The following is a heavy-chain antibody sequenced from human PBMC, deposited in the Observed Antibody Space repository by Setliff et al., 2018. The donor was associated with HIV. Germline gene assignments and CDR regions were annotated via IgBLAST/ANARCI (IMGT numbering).Heavy chain of an antibody. CDR1: GASISSHY. J-gene: IGHJ2*01. D-gene: IGHD2-21*01. CDR3: AREIGITKSPYWYFDL. CDR2: IYSSGST. Sequence: PSETLSLTCTVPGASISSHYWTWIRQPPGKGLEWIGSIYSSGSTNYNPSLKSRLTISLDTSENQLSLKFNSVTAADTAVYFCAREIGITKSPYWYFDLWGRGTLVTVSS. V-gene: IGHV4-59*11.